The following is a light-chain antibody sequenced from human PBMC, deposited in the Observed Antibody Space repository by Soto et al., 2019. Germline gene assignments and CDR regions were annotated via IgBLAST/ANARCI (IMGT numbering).Light chain of an antibody. CDR2: AAS. CDR3: QQSYSTPWT. V-gene: IGKV1-39*01. J-gene: IGKJ1*01. CDR1: QSISSY. Sequence: DIQMTQSPSSLSASVGDRVTITCRASQSISSYLNWYQQKPGTAPKLLIYAASSLQSGVPSRFSGSGSGTDFTLTISSLQPEDFATYYCQQSYSTPWTVGQGTKVEIK.